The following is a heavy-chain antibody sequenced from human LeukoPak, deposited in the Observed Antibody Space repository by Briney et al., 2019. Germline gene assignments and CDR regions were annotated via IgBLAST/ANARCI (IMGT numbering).Heavy chain of an antibody. CDR3: TTGSRWLQFDDAFDI. CDR2: IKSKTDGGTT. CDR1: GFTFSNAW. Sequence: GGSLRLSCAASGFTFSNAWMTWVRQAPGKGLEWVGRIKSKTDGGTTDYAPPVKGRFPISRDASKSTLYLQMNSLKMEDTAVYYCTTGSRWLQFDDAFDIWGQGTMVTVSS. V-gene: IGHV3-15*01. J-gene: IGHJ3*02. D-gene: IGHD5-24*01.